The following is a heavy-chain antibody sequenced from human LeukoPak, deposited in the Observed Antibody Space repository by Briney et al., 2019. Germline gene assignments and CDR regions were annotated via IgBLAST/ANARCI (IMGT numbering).Heavy chain of an antibody. Sequence: GGSLRLSCAASGFTFYDYAMPWVRHAPGKGLEGVSGISWNSGSIGYADSVKGRFTISRDNAKNSLYLQMNSLRAEDTALYYCAKAGGCSGGSCYFDYWGQGTLVTVSS. D-gene: IGHD2-15*01. V-gene: IGHV3-9*01. CDR2: ISWNSGSI. CDR1: GFTFYDYA. CDR3: AKAGGCSGGSCYFDY. J-gene: IGHJ4*02.